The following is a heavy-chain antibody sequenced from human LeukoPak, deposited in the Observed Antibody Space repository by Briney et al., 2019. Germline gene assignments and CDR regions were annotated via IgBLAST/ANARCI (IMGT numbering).Heavy chain of an antibody. CDR2: IKSKTDGGTT. J-gene: IGHJ4*02. CDR3: ITRMTMVVTPFDY. CDR1: GFTFSNAW. D-gene: IGHD4-23*01. V-gene: IGHV3-15*01. Sequence: PGGSLRLSCAASGFTFSNAWMSWVRQAPGKGLEWVGRIKSKTDGGTTDYAAPVKGRFTISRDDSKNTLYLQMNSLKTEDTAVYYCITRMTMVVTPFDYWGQGTLVTVSS.